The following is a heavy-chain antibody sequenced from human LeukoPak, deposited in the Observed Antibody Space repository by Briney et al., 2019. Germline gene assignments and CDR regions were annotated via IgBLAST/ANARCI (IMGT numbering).Heavy chain of an antibody. V-gene: IGHV4-34*01. Sequence: PSETLSLTCAVYGGSFSGYYWSWIHQPPGKGLEWIGEINHSGSTNYNPSLKSRVTISVDTSKNQFSLKLSSVTAADTAVYYCARGDTTEPGDILTGYYRDPDYWGQGTLVTVSS. J-gene: IGHJ4*02. CDR3: ARGDTTEPGDILTGYYRDPDY. CDR2: INHSGST. D-gene: IGHD3-9*01. CDR1: GGSFSGYY.